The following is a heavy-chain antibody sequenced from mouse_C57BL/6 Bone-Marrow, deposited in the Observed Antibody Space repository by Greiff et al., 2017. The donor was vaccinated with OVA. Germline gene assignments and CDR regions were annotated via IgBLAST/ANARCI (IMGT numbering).Heavy chain of an antibody. CDR2: INPNNGGT. D-gene: IGHD2-4*01. CDR3: ATIYYDYHWYFDV. J-gene: IGHJ1*03. CDR1: GYTFTDYN. Sequence: EVQLQESGPELVKPGASVKIPCKASGYTFTDYNMDWVKQSPGKSLEWIGDINPNNGGTIYNQKFKGKATLTVDKSSSTAYMELRSLTSEDTAVYYCATIYYDYHWYFDVWGTGTTVTVSS. V-gene: IGHV1-18*01.